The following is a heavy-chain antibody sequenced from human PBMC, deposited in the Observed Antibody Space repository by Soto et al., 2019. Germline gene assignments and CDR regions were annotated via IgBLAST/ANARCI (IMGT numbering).Heavy chain of an antibody. V-gene: IGHV3-64*01. Sequence: GSLRLSCAASGFTFSSYSMHWVRQAPGKGLEYVSSISSNGGSTYHVNSVKGRFTISRDNSKNMLYLQMGSLRTEDMAVYYCARGYCSGGSCYYFDYWGQGTLVTVSS. CDR3: ARGYCSGGSCYYFDY. D-gene: IGHD2-15*01. J-gene: IGHJ4*02. CDR1: GFTFSSYS. CDR2: ISSNGGST.